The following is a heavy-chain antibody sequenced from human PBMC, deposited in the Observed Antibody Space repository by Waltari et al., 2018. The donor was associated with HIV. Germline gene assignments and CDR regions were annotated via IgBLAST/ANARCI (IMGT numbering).Heavy chain of an antibody. CDR2: IDHRGRT. CDR3: ARGTKPAPYNGWPRGAFDI. CDR1: GGSFTDDY. D-gene: IGHD5-12*01. V-gene: IGHV4-34*01. J-gene: IGHJ3*02. Sequence: QVQQHQWGAGLLKPSATLALICTADGGSFTDDYWTWIRQSPRKGLEWIGEIDHRGRTNYNPSLRSRVTISFDMSNNQFSLRLTSVTPSDSAVYFCARGTKPAPYNGWPRGAFDIWGQGTVVTVSS.